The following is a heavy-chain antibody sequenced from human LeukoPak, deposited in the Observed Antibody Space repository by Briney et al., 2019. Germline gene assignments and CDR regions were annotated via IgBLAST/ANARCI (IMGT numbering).Heavy chain of an antibody. CDR1: GGSFSGYY. Sequence: SETLSLTCAVYGGSFSGYYWSWIRQPPGKGLEWIGEINHSGSTNYNPSLKSRVTMSVDTSKNQFSLKLSSVTAADTAVYYCARDSSGWYGIGYWGQGTLVTVSS. CDR2: INHSGST. CDR3: ARDSSGWYGIGY. V-gene: IGHV4-34*01. D-gene: IGHD6-19*01. J-gene: IGHJ4*02.